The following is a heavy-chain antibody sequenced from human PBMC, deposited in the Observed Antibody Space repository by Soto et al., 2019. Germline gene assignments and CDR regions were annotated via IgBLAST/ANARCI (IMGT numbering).Heavy chain of an antibody. J-gene: IGHJ3*02. CDR3: AKDSPYYDSSGYYPDAFDI. CDR2: ISGSGGST. V-gene: IGHV3-23*01. D-gene: IGHD3-22*01. Sequence: GGSLRLSCIASGFTFSSYAMSWVRQAPGKGLEWVSAISGSGGSTYYADSVKGRFTISRDNSKNTLYLQMNSLRAEDTAVYYCAKDSPYYDSSGYYPDAFDIWGQGTMVTVSS. CDR1: GFTFSSYA.